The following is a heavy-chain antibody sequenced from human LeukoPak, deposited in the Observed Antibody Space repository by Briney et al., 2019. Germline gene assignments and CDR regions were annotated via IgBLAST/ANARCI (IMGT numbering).Heavy chain of an antibody. CDR3: ARGGSSSVN. CDR1: GGSISKYY. J-gene: IGHJ4*02. D-gene: IGHD6-6*01. Sequence: VKPSETLSLICTVSGGSISKYYWSWIRQPPGKGLEWIGFIYYSGDTNYNPSLKSRVTISVDTSKNQFSLKLNSVTAADTAVYYCARGGSSSVNWGQGTLVTVSS. V-gene: IGHV4-59*01. CDR2: IYYSGDT.